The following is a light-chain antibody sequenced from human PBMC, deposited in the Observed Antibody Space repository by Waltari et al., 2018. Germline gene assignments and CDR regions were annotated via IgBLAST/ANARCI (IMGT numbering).Light chain of an antibody. J-gene: IGLJ1*01. CDR1: SSDVGAYNY. V-gene: IGLV2-14*01. CDR3: NSYTRSAVYV. Sequence: QSALTQPASVSGSPGQSITVSCTGTSSDVGAYNYVSWYQHHAGKAPKLIISEVTKRPSGVSDRFSGSKSGNTASLTISGLQAEDEADYYCNSYTRSAVYVFGTGTTVTVL. CDR2: EVT.